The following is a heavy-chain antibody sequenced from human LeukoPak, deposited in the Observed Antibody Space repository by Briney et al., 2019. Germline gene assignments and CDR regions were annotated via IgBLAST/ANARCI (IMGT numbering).Heavy chain of an antibody. J-gene: IGHJ4*02. V-gene: IGHV1-18*01. CDR3: ARDDTAMPPLDY. CDR2: ISAYNGNT. Sequence: GASVNVSCTPSDYTFTPYGISWVRQAPGQGREWMGWISAYNGNTNYAQKLQGRVTMTTATSTSTAYMELRSLRSDDTAVYYCARDDTAMPPLDYWGQGTLVTVSS. D-gene: IGHD5-18*01. CDR1: DYTFTPYG.